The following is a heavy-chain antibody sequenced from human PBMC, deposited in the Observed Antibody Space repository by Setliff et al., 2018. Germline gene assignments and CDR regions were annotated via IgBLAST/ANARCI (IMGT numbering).Heavy chain of an antibody. Sequence: GASVKVSCKASGYTFSTYGIAWVRQAPGQGLEWMGWISPYNGYIIYAHKFQGRVTMTTDTSTGTADMELRNLRSDDTAVYYCTRDTNIVVVPPHQTAFDIWGQGTMVTVSS. J-gene: IGHJ3*02. CDR1: GYTFSTYG. CDR3: TRDTNIVVVPPHQTAFDI. V-gene: IGHV1-18*01. D-gene: IGHD2-2*01. CDR2: ISPYNGYI.